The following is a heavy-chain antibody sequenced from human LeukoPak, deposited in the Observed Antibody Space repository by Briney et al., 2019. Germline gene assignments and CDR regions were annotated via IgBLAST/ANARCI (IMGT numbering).Heavy chain of an antibody. Sequence: SETRSLTCTVSGGSISSSSYYWGWIRQPPGKGLEWIGSIYYRGSTYYNSSLKSRVTISVDTSRNQFSLKLSSVTAADTAVYYCARVNDGWYGGYFDYWGQGTLVTVSS. J-gene: IGHJ4*02. CDR1: GGSISSSSYY. V-gene: IGHV4-39*07. CDR3: ARVNDGWYGGYFDY. D-gene: IGHD6-19*01. CDR2: IYYRGST.